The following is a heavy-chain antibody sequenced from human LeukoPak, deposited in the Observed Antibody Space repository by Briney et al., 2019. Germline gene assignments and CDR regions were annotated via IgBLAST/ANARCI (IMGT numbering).Heavy chain of an antibody. CDR2: INHSGST. V-gene: IGHV4-30-2*01. D-gene: IGHD2-15*01. Sequence: RPSQTLSLTCTVSGGSISSGGYYWSWIRQPPGKGLEWIGEINHSGSTNYNPSLKSRVTISVDTSKNQFSLKLSSVTAADTAVYYCARGLRYCSGGSCLYAYYYYYYGMDVWGQGTTVTVSS. CDR3: ARGLRYCSGGSCLYAYYYYYYGMDV. CDR1: GGSISSGGYY. J-gene: IGHJ6*02.